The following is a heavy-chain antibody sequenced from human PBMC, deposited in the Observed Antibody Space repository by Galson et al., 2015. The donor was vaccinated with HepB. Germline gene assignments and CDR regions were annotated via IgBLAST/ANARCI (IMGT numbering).Heavy chain of an antibody. V-gene: IGHV3-21*03. D-gene: IGHD3-3*01. J-gene: IGHJ4*02. CDR3: ARDASEWSQDY. CDR1: GFTFSPFG. Sequence: SLRLSCAASGFTFSPFGMTWVRQAPGKGLEWVSVIGRDLNYIHYADSVKGRFITSRDNAKNTVYLQMNSLRVEDSGVYYCARDASEWSQDYWGQGTLVTVSS. CDR2: IGRDLNYI.